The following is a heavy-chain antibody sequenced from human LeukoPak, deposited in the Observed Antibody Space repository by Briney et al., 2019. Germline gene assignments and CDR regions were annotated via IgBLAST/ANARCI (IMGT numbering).Heavy chain of an antibody. Sequence: PSETLSLTCTVSGGSISSSSYYWGWIRQPPGKGLEWIGSIYYSGSTYDNPSLKSRVTMSVDTSKNQFSLRLSSVTAADAGVYYCESSGKWGRGTLVTVSS. J-gene: IGHJ4*02. CDR1: GGSISSSSYY. CDR3: ESSGK. D-gene: IGHD3-10*01. CDR2: IYYSGST. V-gene: IGHV4-39*01.